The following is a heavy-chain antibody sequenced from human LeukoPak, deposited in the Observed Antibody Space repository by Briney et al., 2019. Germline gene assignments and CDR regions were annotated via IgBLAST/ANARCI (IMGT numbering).Heavy chain of an antibody. CDR1: GYTFTGYY. CDR3: ARGIAARRGDY. V-gene: IGHV1-2*02. Sequence: ASVKVSCKASGYTFTGYYMHWVRQAPGQGLEWMGWINPYSGGTNYAQKFQGRVAMTRDTSISTAYMELSRLRSDDTAVYYCARGIAARRGDYWGQGTLVTVSS. CDR2: INPYSGGT. J-gene: IGHJ4*02. D-gene: IGHD6-6*01.